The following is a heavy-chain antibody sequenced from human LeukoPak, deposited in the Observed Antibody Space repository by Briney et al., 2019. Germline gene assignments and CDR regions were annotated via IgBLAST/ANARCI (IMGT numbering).Heavy chain of an antibody. V-gene: IGHV4-61*02. Sequence: SETLSLTCTVSGGSISSGSYYWSWIRQPAGKGLEWIGRIYTSGSTNYNPSLKSRVTISVDTSKNQFSLKLSSVTAADTAVYYCARGGYYYGSGSSRNAFDIWGQGTMVTVSS. CDR3: ARGGYYYGSGSSRNAFDI. J-gene: IGHJ3*02. CDR2: IYTSGST. D-gene: IGHD3-10*01. CDR1: GGSISSGSYY.